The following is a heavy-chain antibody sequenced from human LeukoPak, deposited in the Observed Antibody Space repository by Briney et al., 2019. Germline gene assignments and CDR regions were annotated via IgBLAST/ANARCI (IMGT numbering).Heavy chain of an antibody. D-gene: IGHD2-21*02. CDR2: VSAYNGNT. V-gene: IGHV1-18*01. Sequence: ASVKVSCKASGYTFSSNGICWGRQGPRQGLEWMGCVSAYNGNTNNAQKLQGRVTMTTDTSTTTDYMELRRLRSDDTAVSYCARKLDCGGDCYKTTLNCFDPWGQGTLVTVSS. CDR1: GYTFSSNG. CDR3: ARKLDCGGDCYKTTLNCFDP. J-gene: IGHJ5*02.